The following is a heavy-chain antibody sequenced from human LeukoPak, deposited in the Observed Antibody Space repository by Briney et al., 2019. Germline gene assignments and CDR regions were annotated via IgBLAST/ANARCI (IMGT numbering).Heavy chain of an antibody. CDR1: GFTVSSNY. J-gene: IGHJ4*02. CDR3: ARVDTMVRGVIDYYFDY. CDR2: IYSGGST. V-gene: IGHV3-53*01. Sequence: GGSLRLSCAASGFTVSSNYMSWVRQAPGKGLEWVSVIYSGGSTYYADSVKGRFTISRGNSKNTLYLQMNSLRAEDTAVYYCARVDTMVRGVIDYYFDYWGQGTLVTVSS. D-gene: IGHD3-10*01.